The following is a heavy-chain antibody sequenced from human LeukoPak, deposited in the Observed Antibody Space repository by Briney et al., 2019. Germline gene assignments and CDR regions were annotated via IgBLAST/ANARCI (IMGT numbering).Heavy chain of an antibody. CDR1: GGSISSYY. V-gene: IGHV4-4*07. D-gene: IGHD6-19*01. CDR3: ALKGSGLFDY. CDR2: IYTSGST. Sequence: SETLSLTCTVSGGSISSYYWSLIRQPAGKGLEWIGRIYTSGSTNYNPSLKSRVIMSVDTSKNQFSLKLSSVTAAVPAVYYCALKGSGLFDYWGQGTLVTVSS. J-gene: IGHJ4*02.